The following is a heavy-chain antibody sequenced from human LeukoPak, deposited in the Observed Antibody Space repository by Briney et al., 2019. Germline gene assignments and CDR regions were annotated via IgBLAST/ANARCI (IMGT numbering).Heavy chain of an antibody. CDR3: AIQRWLQSGAINFFEY. CDR1: GFPFSSYG. J-gene: IGHJ4*02. CDR2: ISGSGGST. V-gene: IGHV3-23*01. Sequence: GGSLRLSCAASGFPFSSYGMHWVRQAPGKGLEWVSAISGSGGSTYYADSVKGRFTISRDNSKNTLYLQMNSLRAEDTAVYYCAIQRWLQSGAINFFEYWGLGTLVTVSS. D-gene: IGHD5-24*01.